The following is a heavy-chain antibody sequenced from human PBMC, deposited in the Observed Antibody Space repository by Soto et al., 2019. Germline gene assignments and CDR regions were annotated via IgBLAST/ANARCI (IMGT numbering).Heavy chain of an antibody. CDR3: ARQGCSGGTCYDYFDY. J-gene: IGHJ4*02. Sequence: QLQLQESGPGLVKPSETLSLTCTVSGGSISSSSHYWGWSRQPPGKGLEWVGSIYYSGSTYYNPSLRSRVTLSVDTSKNQFSLKLSSVTATDTAVYYCARQGCSGGTCYDYFDYWGQGTLVTVSS. CDR1: GGSISSSSHY. D-gene: IGHD2-15*01. V-gene: IGHV4-39*01. CDR2: IYYSGST.